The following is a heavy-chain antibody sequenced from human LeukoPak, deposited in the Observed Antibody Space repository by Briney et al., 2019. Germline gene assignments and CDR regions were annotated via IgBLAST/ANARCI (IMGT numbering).Heavy chain of an antibody. Sequence: PSETLSLTCTVSGGSISGNSYYWGWIRQPPGKGLEWVGSIYYSGNPFYNPSLKSRVTISVDTSKNQFSLRLDPVTATDTALYYCASQLDSTGYNTGFIDYWGPGTVVTVSS. CDR1: GGSISGNSYY. CDR2: IYYSGNP. CDR3: ASQLDSTGYNTGFIDY. V-gene: IGHV4-39*01. D-gene: IGHD3/OR15-3a*01. J-gene: IGHJ4*02.